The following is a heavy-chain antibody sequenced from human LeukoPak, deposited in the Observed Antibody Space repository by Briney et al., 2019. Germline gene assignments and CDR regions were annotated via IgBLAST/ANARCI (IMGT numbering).Heavy chain of an antibody. CDR3: ARGSGVAVGMDV. CDR2: IYYTGST. J-gene: IGHJ6*02. V-gene: IGHV4-59*12. CDR1: GGSINNYY. D-gene: IGHD6-19*01. Sequence: PSETLSLTCTVSGGSINNYYWSWVRQPPGAGLEWLAYIYYTGSTNYNPSLESRVTMSVDTSKNQFSLNLSSVTAADTAVYFCARGSGVAVGMDVWGQGTTVIVSS.